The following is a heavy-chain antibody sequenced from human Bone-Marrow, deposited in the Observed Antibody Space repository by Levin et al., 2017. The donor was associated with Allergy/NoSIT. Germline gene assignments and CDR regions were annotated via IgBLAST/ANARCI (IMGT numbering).Heavy chain of an antibody. J-gene: IGHJ6*02. Sequence: GGSLRLSCAASGFAVSSTFMVWVRQAPGKGLECVSVIYTGGYAHYADSVKGRFTISRDNSKNTLHLQMNNLRAEDAAVYYCARESPGHGMDVWGQGATVTVSS. D-gene: IGHD3-10*01. CDR2: IYTGGYA. CDR3: ARESPGHGMDV. V-gene: IGHV3-53*01. CDR1: GFAVSSTF.